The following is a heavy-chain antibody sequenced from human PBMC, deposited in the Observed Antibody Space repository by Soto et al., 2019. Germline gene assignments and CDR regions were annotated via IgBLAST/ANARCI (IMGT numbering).Heavy chain of an antibody. Sequence: QVQLVESGGGVVQPGESLRLSCAASGFTFRNYGMHWVRQAPGKGLEWVAVIWYDGDKKYYSDSVKGRFTISRDNSKNTLYLNMDSLRADDTAVYYCARGGYGDYPRSFDNWGQGTRVTVSS. CDR1: GFTFRNYG. V-gene: IGHV3-33*01. J-gene: IGHJ4*02. D-gene: IGHD4-17*01. CDR3: ARGGYGDYPRSFDN. CDR2: IWYDGDKK.